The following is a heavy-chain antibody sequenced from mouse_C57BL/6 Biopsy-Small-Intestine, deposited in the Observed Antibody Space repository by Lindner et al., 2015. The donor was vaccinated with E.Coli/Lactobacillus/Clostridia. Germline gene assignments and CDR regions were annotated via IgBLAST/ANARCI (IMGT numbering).Heavy chain of an antibody. D-gene: IGHD1-1*01. CDR3: AREPYYYGSSYSYYAMDY. Sequence: VQLQESGPELVKPGASVKISCKASGYAFSSSWMNWVKQRLGKGLEWIGRIYPGDGDTNYNGKFKGKATLTADKSSSTAYMQLSSLTSEDSAVYFCAREPYYYGSSYSYYAMDYWGQGTSVTVSS. J-gene: IGHJ4*01. CDR1: GYAFSSSW. CDR2: IYPGDGDT. V-gene: IGHV1-82*01.